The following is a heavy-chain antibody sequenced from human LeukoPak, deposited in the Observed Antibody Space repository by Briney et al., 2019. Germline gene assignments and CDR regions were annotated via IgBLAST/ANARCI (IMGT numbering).Heavy chain of an antibody. CDR2: LYSGGNT. V-gene: IGHV3-66*01. CDR1: GFTVSSNC. J-gene: IGHJ4*02. D-gene: IGHD6-6*01. CDR3: ARDPPAVAANTYG. Sequence: GGSLRLSCAGSGFTVSSNCMSWVRLAPGKGLEWVSILYSGGNTYYADSVKGRFTISRDNSKNALYLQMNSLRVDDTAVYYCARDPPAVAANTYGWGQGTLVTVSS.